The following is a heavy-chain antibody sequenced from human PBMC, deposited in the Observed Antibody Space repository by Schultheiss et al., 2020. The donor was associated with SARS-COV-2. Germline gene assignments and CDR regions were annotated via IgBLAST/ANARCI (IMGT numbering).Heavy chain of an antibody. J-gene: IGHJ6*02. Sequence: SETLSLTCAVSGGSISSGGYSWSWIRQPPGKGLEWIGYIYHSGSTYYNPSLKSRVTISVDRSKNQFSLKLSSVTAADTAVYYCARGRGMAIVVVPAYYYYGMDVWGQGTTVTVSS. D-gene: IGHD2-2*03. CDR3: ARGRGMAIVVVPAYYYYGMDV. V-gene: IGHV4-30-2*01. CDR2: IYHSGST. CDR1: GGSISSGGYS.